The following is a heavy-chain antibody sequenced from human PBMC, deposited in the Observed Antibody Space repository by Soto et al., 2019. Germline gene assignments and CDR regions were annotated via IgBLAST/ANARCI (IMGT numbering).Heavy chain of an antibody. Sequence: PGGSLRLSCAASGFTFSSYSMNWVRQAPGKGLEWVANIKQDGSKAQYLESVRGRFTISRDNSKNSVYLQMTSLRAEDTALYYCARDFYGGFSYGPGDSWGQGTLVTVSS. J-gene: IGHJ4*02. CDR3: ARDFYGGFSYGPGDS. CDR2: IKQDGSKA. V-gene: IGHV3-7*01. D-gene: IGHD2-15*01. CDR1: GFTFSSYS.